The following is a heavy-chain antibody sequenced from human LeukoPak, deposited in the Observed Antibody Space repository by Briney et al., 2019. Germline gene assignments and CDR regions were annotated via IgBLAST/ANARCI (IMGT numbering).Heavy chain of an antibody. Sequence: PSETLSLTCTVSGGSISSSTYYWGWIRQPPGKGLEWIGSIYYSGSTYYNPSLKSRVTISVDTSKNQFSLKLSSVTAADTAVYYCARHPVGAMLSGWFDPWGQGTLVTVSS. D-gene: IGHD1-26*01. V-gene: IGHV4-39*01. J-gene: IGHJ5*02. CDR1: GGSISSSTYY. CDR3: ARHPVGAMLSGWFDP. CDR2: IYYSGST.